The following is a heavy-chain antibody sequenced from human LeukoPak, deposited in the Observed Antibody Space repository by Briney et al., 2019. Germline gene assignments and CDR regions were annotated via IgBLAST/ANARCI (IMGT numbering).Heavy chain of an antibody. CDR3: ARTNCSGGSCYSGSGYSLSSYYYYGMDV. J-gene: IGHJ6*02. CDR1: GGSINGGSYY. CDR2: IFTTGST. V-gene: IGHV4-61*09. D-gene: IGHD2-15*01. Sequence: SETLSLTCSVSGGSINGGSYYWSWIRQPAGKPLEWIGHIFTTGSTSYNPSLKSRVTISVDTSKNQFSLKLSSVTAADTAVYYCARTNCSGGSCYSGSGYSLSSYYYYGMDVWGQGTTVTVSS.